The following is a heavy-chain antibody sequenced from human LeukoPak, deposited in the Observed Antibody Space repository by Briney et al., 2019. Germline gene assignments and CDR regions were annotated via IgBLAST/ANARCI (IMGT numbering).Heavy chain of an antibody. CDR3: ARVTGYYDSSGYFDS. J-gene: IGHJ4*02. CDR1: GFIFDNYG. D-gene: IGHD3-22*01. CDR2: INWNGAGT. Sequence: GGSLRLSCAATGFIFDNYGMSWVRQAPGKGLEWVSGINWNGAGTGYADSVKGRFTISRDKAKNSLYLQMNSLRAEDTALYYCARVTGYYDSSGYFDSWGQGALVTVSS. V-gene: IGHV3-20*04.